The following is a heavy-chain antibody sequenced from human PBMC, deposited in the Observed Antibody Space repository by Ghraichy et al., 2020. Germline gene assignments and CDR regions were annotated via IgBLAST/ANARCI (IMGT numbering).Heavy chain of an antibody. CDR1: GGSINNHF. CDR2: LYTSGST. V-gene: IGHV4-4*08. Sequence: ETLSLTCTVSGGSINNHFWTWIRQPPGKGLEWIAFLYTSGSTYYNSSLTSRVTISIDTTKNQISLNMMSVTAADTAVYYCAGGVYGIRGFSAAYWGQGTLVTVSS. CDR3: AGGVYGIRGFSAAY. D-gene: IGHD2-8*01. J-gene: IGHJ4*02.